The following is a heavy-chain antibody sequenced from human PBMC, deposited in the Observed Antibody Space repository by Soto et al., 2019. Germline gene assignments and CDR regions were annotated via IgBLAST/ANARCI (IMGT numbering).Heavy chain of an antibody. D-gene: IGHD3-10*01. Sequence: PSETLSLTCTVSGGSISSYYWSWIRQPPGKGLEWIGHIYYSGSTNYNPSLKSRVTISVDTSKNQFSLKLSSVTAADTAVYYCARGRITMVRGVSIAWFDPWGQGTLVTVSS. V-gene: IGHV4-59*01. CDR3: ARGRITMVRGVSIAWFDP. CDR1: GGSISSYY. CDR2: IYYSGST. J-gene: IGHJ5*02.